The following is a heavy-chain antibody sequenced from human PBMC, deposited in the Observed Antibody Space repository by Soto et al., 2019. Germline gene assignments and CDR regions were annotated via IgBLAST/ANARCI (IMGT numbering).Heavy chain of an antibody. Sequence: GGSLRLSCAASGFTFSSYSMNWVRQAPGKGLEWVSSISSSSSYIYYADSVKGRFTISRDNAKNSLYLQMNSLRAEDTAVYYCARDSVTTSYYYYGMDVWGQGTTVTVSS. V-gene: IGHV3-21*01. CDR2: ISSSSSYI. J-gene: IGHJ6*02. CDR1: GFTFSSYS. D-gene: IGHD4-17*01. CDR3: ARDSVTTSYYYYGMDV.